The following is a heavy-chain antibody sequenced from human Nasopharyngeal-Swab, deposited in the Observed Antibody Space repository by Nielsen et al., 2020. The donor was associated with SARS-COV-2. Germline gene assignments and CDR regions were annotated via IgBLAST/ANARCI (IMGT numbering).Heavy chain of an antibody. CDR2: ISGSGGST. CDR1: GFTFSSYA. D-gene: IGHD6-13*01. CDR3: AKDRIQQLVRGLGRYFDY. Sequence: GGSLRLSCAASGFTFSSYAVSWVRQAPGKGLEWVSAISGSGGSTYYADSVKGRFTISRDNSKNTLYLQMNSLRAEDTAVYYCAKDRIQQLVRGLGRYFDYWGQGTLVTVSS. J-gene: IGHJ4*02. V-gene: IGHV3-23*01.